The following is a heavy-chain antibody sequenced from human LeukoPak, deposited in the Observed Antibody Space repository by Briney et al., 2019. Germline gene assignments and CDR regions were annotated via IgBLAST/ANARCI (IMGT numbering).Heavy chain of an antibody. CDR3: ARDWRDADTPLFM. J-gene: IGHJ4*02. Sequence: GGSLRLSCIASGFTFTDHSMSWVRQPPGKGLEWVAMVRPDGSDKYYVDSVKGRFTLSRDNSEASVYLQLSSLKVEDTAVYYCARDWRDADTPLFMWGQGTLVTVSS. CDR1: GFTFTDHS. CDR2: VRPDGSDK. V-gene: IGHV3-7*03. D-gene: IGHD3-3*01.